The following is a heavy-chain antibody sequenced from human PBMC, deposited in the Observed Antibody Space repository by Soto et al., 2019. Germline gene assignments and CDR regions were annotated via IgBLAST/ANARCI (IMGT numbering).Heavy chain of an antibody. Sequence: QVQLVQSRAEVKKPGASVKVSCKTSGYIFTDYHVHWVRQAPGQGLEWMGRISPRNGDTHYAQKVQGRVTMTRDTSSSNVYMEMNTLRSDDTAIFFCARNKLTSGIDYFDSWGQGTLVTVSS. V-gene: IGHV1-2*06. J-gene: IGHJ4*02. CDR3: ARNKLTSGIDYFDS. CDR1: GYIFTDYH. CDR2: ISPRNGDT. D-gene: IGHD5-12*01.